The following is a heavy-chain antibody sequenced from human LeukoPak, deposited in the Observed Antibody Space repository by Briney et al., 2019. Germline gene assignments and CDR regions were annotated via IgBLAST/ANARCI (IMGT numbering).Heavy chain of an antibody. CDR3: AREAYSSGWNDAFDI. Sequence: GASVTVSCKASGYTFTGYYMHWVRQAPGQGLEWMGWINPNSGGTKYAQKFQGRVTMTRDTSISTAYMELSRLRSDDTAVYYCAREAYSSGWNDAFDIWGQGTMVTVSS. CDR2: INPNSGGT. V-gene: IGHV1-2*02. CDR1: GYTFTGYY. J-gene: IGHJ3*02. D-gene: IGHD6-19*01.